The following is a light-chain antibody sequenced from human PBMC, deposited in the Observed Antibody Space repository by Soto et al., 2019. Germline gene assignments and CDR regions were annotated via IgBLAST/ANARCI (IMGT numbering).Light chain of an antibody. CDR2: EVS. CDR3: SSFTSSSTGV. J-gene: IGLJ3*02. CDR1: SSDVGAYNY. Sequence: QSALTQPASVSGSPGQSITISCTGTSSDVGAYNYVSWYQQHPGKAPKLMIYEVSNRPSGVSNRFSGSKSGDTASLTISGLQAVDEADYYCSSFTSSSTGVFGGGTKVTVL. V-gene: IGLV2-14*01.